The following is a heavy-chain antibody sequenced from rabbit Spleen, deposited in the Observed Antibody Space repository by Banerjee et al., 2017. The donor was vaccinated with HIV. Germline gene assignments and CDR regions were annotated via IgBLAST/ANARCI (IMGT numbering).Heavy chain of an antibody. D-gene: IGHD1-1*01. CDR3: ARDLTSVIGWNFNL. CDR1: GVSFSDDSY. CDR2: IDVGSSGFT. Sequence: QSLEESGGDMVKPGASLTLTCIASGVSFSDDSYMCWVRQAPGKGLEWIACIDVGSSGFTYFATWAKGRFTCSKTSSTTVTLQMTRLTAADTATYFCARDLTSVIGWNFNLWGPGTLVTVS. V-gene: IGHV1S40*01. J-gene: IGHJ4*01.